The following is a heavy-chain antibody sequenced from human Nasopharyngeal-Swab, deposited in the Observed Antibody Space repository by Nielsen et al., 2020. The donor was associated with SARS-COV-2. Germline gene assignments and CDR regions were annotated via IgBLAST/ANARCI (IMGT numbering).Heavy chain of an antibody. CDR1: GSSFTSYW. CDR3: ARLGVVHGNFDY. D-gene: IGHD3-3*01. CDR2: IYPGDSDT. V-gene: IGHV5-51*01. J-gene: IGHJ4*02. Sequence: GESFKISGKGPGSSFTSYWIAWVRQLPGKGLEWMGIIYPGDSDTRYSPSFQGQVTISADKSISTAYLQWSSLKASDTAMYYCARLGVVHGNFDYWGQGTLVTVSS.